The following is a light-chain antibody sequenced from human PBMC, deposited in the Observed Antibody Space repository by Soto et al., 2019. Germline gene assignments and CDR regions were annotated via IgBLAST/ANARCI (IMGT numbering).Light chain of an antibody. V-gene: IGLV2-14*01. CDR3: SSHTSGSTRV. CDR2: EVT. Sequence: QSALTQPASVSGSPGQSIAISCTGTSSDVGGYDYVSWYQQHPDKAPKLMIYEVTKRPSWVSNRFSGSKSGNTASLTISGLQPEDEADYYCSSHTSGSTRVFGSGTKVT. CDR1: SSDVGGYDY. J-gene: IGLJ1*01.